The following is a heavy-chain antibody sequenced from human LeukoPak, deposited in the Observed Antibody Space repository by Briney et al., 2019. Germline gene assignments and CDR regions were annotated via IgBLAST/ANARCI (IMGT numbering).Heavy chain of an antibody. D-gene: IGHD3-10*01. CDR2: IKGKTDGGTT. Sequence: GGSLRLSCAASGFTFSNAWMSWVRQAPGKGLEWVGRIKGKTDGGTTDYAAPVKGRFTISRDDSKNTLYLQMNSLKTEDTAVYYCTINGELTTYWGQGTLVTVSS. CDR3: TINGELTTY. J-gene: IGHJ4*02. CDR1: GFTFSNAW. V-gene: IGHV3-15*01.